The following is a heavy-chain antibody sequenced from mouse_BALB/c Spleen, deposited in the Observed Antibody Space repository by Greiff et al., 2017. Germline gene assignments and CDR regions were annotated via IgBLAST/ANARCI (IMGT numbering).Heavy chain of an antibody. V-gene: IGHV14-3*02. CDR2: IDPANGNT. CDR1: GFNIKDTY. D-gene: IGHD2-3*01. J-gene: IGHJ2*01. CDR3: ARGLLRDY. Sequence: EVMLVESGAELVKPGASVKLSCTASGFNIKDTYMHWVKQRPEQGLEWIGRIDPANGNTKYDPKFQGKATITADTSSNTAYLQLSSLTSEDTAVYYCARGLLRDYWGQGTTLTVSS.